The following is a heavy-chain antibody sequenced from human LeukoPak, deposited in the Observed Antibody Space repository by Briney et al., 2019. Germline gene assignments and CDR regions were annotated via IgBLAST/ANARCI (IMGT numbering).Heavy chain of an antibody. CDR1: GGSISSGDYP. D-gene: IGHD5-12*01. J-gene: IGHJ3*02. CDR2: IYHSGST. Sequence: SETLSLTCTVSGGSISSGDYPWSWIRQYPGKGLEWTGYIYHSGSTYYNPSLKSRLTISVDTSQNHFSLRLSSVTAADTAVYYCAREARGMATNAHDAFDIWGQGTMVTVSS. CDR3: AREARGMATNAHDAFDI. V-gene: IGHV4-30-4*01.